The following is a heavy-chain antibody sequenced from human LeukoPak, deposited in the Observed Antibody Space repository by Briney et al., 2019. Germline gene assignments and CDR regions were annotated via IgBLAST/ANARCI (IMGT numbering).Heavy chain of an antibody. CDR1: GGSLSGYY. Sequence: LEALSLTRAVYGGSLSGYYWSGIRQPPAKGREWGGEINHSGSTNYTPPRHRRVTISEHTTKHQFSLTLSSAPAAATAVYCCARRAICGVVPNRGFDPWGQGTLVTLSS. D-gene: IGHD3-3*01. CDR3: ARRAICGVVPNRGFDP. J-gene: IGHJ5*02. CDR2: INHSGST. V-gene: IGHV4-34*01.